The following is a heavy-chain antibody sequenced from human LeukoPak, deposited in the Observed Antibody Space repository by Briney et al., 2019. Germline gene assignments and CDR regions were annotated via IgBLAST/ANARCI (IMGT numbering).Heavy chain of an antibody. Sequence: GGSLRLSCATSGFTFTTFWMHWVRQAPGKGLVWVSRINHDGSSTNYADSVKGRFTISRDNAKNSLYLQMNSLRAEDTALYYCAKGEEIAVAGTNFDYWGQGTLVTVSS. D-gene: IGHD6-19*01. V-gene: IGHV3-74*01. CDR3: AKGEEIAVAGTNFDY. CDR1: GFTFTTFW. CDR2: INHDGSST. J-gene: IGHJ4*02.